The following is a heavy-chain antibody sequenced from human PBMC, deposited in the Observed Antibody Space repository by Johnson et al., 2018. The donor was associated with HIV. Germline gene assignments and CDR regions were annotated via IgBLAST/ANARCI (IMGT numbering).Heavy chain of an antibody. CDR2: ISYDGNNK. CDR1: GFTFSSYG. D-gene: IGHD5-24*01. CDR3: ARPSLKDGYNYGGCFYI. Sequence: QVQLVESGGGVVQPGRSLRLSCAASGFTFSSYGMHWVRQAPGKGLEWVAVISYDGNNKYYADSVKGRFTISRDNAQNSLYLQKNSLRGEDTAVYYCARPSLKDGYNYGGCFYIWGQGTMVTVSS. V-gene: IGHV3-30*03. J-gene: IGHJ3*02.